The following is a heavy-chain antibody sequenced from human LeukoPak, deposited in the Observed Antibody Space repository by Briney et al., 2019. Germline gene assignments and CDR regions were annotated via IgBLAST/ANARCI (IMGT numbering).Heavy chain of an antibody. CDR1: GLTVSSNY. CDR2: IYSGGST. CDR3: ARARPPFGIVGAPRQSYYFDY. J-gene: IGHJ4*02. Sequence: GGSLRLSCAASGLTVSSNYMSWVRQAPGKGLEWVSVIYSGGSTYYADSVKCRFTISRDNSKNTLYPQMNSLRAEDTAVYYCARARPPFGIVGAPRQSYYFDYWGQGTLVTVSS. D-gene: IGHD1-26*01. V-gene: IGHV3-66*02.